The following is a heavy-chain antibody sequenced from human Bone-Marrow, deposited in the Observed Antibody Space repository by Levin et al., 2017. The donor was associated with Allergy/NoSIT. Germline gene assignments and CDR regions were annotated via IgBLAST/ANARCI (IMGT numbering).Heavy chain of an antibody. CDR1: GFTFDDYA. Sequence: SLKISCAASGFTFDDYAMHWVRQAPGKGLEWVSGISWNSGSIGYADSVKGRFTISRDNAKNSLYLQMNSLRAEDTALYYCAKDKEQLVPNYFDYWGQGTLVTVSS. CDR3: AKDKEQLVPNYFDY. CDR2: ISWNSGSI. D-gene: IGHD6-13*01. V-gene: IGHV3-9*01. J-gene: IGHJ4*02.